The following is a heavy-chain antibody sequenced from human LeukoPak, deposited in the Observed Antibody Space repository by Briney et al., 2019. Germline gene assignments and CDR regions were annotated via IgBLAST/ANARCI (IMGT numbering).Heavy chain of an antibody. Sequence: ASVKVSCKASGYTFTGSYIDWVRQAPGQGLEWMGWINPDSGGTNYAQKFQGRVTMTRDTSISTAYMELSRLISDDTAVYYCVRVKPELYWGQGTLVTVSS. V-gene: IGHV1-2*02. D-gene: IGHD1-14*01. J-gene: IGHJ4*02. CDR3: VRVKPELY. CDR2: INPDSGGT. CDR1: GYTFTGSY.